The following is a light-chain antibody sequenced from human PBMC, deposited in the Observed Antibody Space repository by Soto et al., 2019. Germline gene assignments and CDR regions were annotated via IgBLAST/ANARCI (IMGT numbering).Light chain of an antibody. V-gene: IGKV3-15*01. CDR3: LQYNNWPPIT. CDR2: GSS. Sequence: EVVMTQSPATLSVSPGERATLSCRASQSVSNNLAWYQQKPGQAPRLLVYGSSTSATDIPARSSGSGSGTDFTLTISSLQSEDFAVYYCLQYNNWPPITFGQGTRLEIK. J-gene: IGKJ5*01. CDR1: QSVSNN.